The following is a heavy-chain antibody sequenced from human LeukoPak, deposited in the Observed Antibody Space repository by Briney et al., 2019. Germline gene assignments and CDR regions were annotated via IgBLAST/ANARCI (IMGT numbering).Heavy chain of an antibody. Sequence: GESLKIFCKGSGYSFTSYWIGWVRQMPGKGLEWMGIIYPGDSETRYSPSFQGQVTISADRSISTAYLQWSSLKASDTAMYYCARRVASWGAFDIWGQGTMVTVSS. CDR3: ARRVASWGAFDI. V-gene: IGHV5-51*01. CDR2: IYPGDSET. D-gene: IGHD7-27*01. J-gene: IGHJ3*02. CDR1: GYSFTSYW.